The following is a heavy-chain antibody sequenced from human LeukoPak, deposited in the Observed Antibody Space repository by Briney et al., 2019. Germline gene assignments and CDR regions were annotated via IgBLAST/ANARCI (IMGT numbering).Heavy chain of an antibody. D-gene: IGHD2-15*01. CDR2: IYTSGSN. CDR1: GGSISSGGYF. V-gene: IGHV4-61*02. Sequence: SQTLSLTCTVSGGSISSGGYFWSWIRQPAGRGLEWIGRIYTSGSNNYNSSLRSRVTMSVDTSKNQFSLKLTSVTAADAAVYYCARTVVANLGTFYYYMDVWGKGTTVTVSS. J-gene: IGHJ6*03. CDR3: ARTVVANLGTFYYYMDV.